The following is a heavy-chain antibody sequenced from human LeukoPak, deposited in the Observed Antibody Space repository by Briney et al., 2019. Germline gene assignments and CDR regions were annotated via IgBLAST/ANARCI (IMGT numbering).Heavy chain of an antibody. CDR1: GGSISGYS. J-gene: IGHJ5*02. CDR3: ARGHLGLSP. D-gene: IGHD3-10*01. CDR2: FHNSRTT. Sequence: SPETLSLTCTVSGGSISGYSWTWIRQPPGQGLEWIGYFHNSRTTSYNPSLTGRVIISVDTAMDQISLKLNSVTAADTAVYYCARGHLGLSPWGQGTLVTVSS. V-gene: IGHV4-59*01.